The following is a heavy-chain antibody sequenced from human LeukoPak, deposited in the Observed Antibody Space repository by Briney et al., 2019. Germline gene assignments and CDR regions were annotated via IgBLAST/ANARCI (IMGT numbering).Heavy chain of an antibody. V-gene: IGHV4-59*01. J-gene: IGHJ5*02. CDR2: IYYSGAT. Sequence: SETLSLTCTVSGGSISTYYWNWIRQPPGKGLEWIGYIYYSGATNYNPSLKSRVTISVDTSKNQFSLKLSSVTAADTAVYYCARLGGAQYYDFWSGYSNWFDPWGQGTLVTVSS. D-gene: IGHD3-3*01. CDR3: ARLGGAQYYDFWSGYSNWFDP. CDR1: GGSISTYY.